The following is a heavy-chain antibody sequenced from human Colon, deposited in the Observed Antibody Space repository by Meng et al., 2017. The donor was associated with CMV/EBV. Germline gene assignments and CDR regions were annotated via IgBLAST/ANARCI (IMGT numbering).Heavy chain of an antibody. CDR3: VRANGYSYGFAPTSLDL. J-gene: IGHJ5*02. Sequence: YGFTHDDVNWVRQAAGQVLEWMGWIHPNSGDTGYAQKFQGRVIMTRNISTSTAYMELSGLRFDDTAVYYCVRANGYSYGFAPTSLDLWGQGTLVTVSS. V-gene: IGHV1-8*01. CDR1: YGFTHDD. D-gene: IGHD5-18*01. CDR2: IHPNSGDT.